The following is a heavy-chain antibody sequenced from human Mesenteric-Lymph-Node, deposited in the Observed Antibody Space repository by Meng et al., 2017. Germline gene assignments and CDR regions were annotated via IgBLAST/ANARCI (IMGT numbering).Heavy chain of an antibody. CDR2: IYHIGST. CDR3: ARDLLDIQGVIDY. V-gene: IGHV4-38-2*02. CDR1: GSSVSSDYF. Sequence: SETLCLTCTVSGSSVSSDYFWGWIRQPPGKGLEWIGSIYHIGSTYYNPSLKSRVTMAVDTSKNQFSLRLSSVTAADTALYYWARDLLDIQGVIDYWGQGTLVTVSS. D-gene: IGHD3-10*01. J-gene: IGHJ4*02.